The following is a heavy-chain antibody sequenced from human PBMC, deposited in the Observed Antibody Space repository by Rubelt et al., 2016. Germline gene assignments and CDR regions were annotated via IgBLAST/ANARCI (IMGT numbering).Heavy chain of an antibody. V-gene: IGHV3-74*02. CDR3: ARGPLSGSHWDGGY. D-gene: IGHD1-26*01. J-gene: IGHJ4*02. CDR2: INSDGGDI. CDR1: GFIFGSHW. Sequence: EVQLVESGGGLVQPGGPLRLSCAASGFIFGSHWMHWVRRPGKGLVWVSRINSDGGDITYPDSVKGRFTISSDNARNPLYLQMNSLREEDTAVYYWARGPLSGSHWDGGYWGQGTLVTVSS.